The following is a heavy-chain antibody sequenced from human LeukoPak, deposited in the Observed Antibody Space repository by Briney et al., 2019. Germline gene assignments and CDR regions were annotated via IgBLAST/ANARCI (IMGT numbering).Heavy chain of an antibody. CDR3: MRRDTGWNYSDY. J-gene: IGHJ4*02. V-gene: IGHV4-59*08. D-gene: IGHD6-19*01. Sequence: SETLSLTCGVSGGSIYSHYWGWIRQPPGKGLEWVGDIFYKGNTNYNPSLKSRVTISLDTSKNHLSLTLTSVVAADTAIYYCMRRDTGWNYSDYWGQGILVTVSS. CDR2: IFYKGNT. CDR1: GGSIYSHY.